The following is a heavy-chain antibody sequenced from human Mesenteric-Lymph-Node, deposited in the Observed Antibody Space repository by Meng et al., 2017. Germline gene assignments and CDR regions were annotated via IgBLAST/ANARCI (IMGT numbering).Heavy chain of an antibody. CDR1: GFTFSHYW. Sequence: GESLKISCAASGFTFSHYWMTWVRQAPGKGPEWVAYIKPDGSEKFFLDSVKGRFTISRDNTKNSLYLQMNSLRAEDTAVYYCARAVTGTAHDWGQGTLVTVSS. J-gene: IGHJ4*02. CDR2: IKPDGSEK. V-gene: IGHV3-7*01. D-gene: IGHD6-13*01. CDR3: ARAVTGTAHD.